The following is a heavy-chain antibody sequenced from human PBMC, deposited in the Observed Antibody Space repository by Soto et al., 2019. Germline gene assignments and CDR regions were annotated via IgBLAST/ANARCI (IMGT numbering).Heavy chain of an antibody. CDR3: ARGRRYSSGWSGAFDI. CDR1: GFTFSSYW. Sequence: EVQLVESGGGLVQPGGSLRLSCAASGFTFSSYWMSWVRQAPGKGLEWVANIKQDGSEKYYVDPVKGRFPIARDNAKDSLYLQMNSLRAEDTAVYYCARGRRYSSGWSGAFDIWGQGTMVTVSS. V-gene: IGHV3-7*03. D-gene: IGHD6-19*01. J-gene: IGHJ3*02. CDR2: IKQDGSEK.